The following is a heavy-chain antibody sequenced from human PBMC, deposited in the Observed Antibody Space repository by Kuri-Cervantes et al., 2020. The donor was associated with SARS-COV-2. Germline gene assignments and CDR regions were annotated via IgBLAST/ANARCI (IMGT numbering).Heavy chain of an antibody. CDR3: ARALPYCSSTSCYVTYYYYYYMDV. CDR1: GGSISSGSYY. J-gene: IGHJ6*03. Sequence: LRLSCTVSGGSISSGSYYWSWIRQPAGKGLEWIGRIYTSGSTNYNPSLKSRVTISVDTSKNQFSLKLSSVTAADTAVYYCARALPYCSSTSCYVTYYYYYYMDVWGKGTTVTVSS. CDR2: IYTSGST. V-gene: IGHV4-61*02. D-gene: IGHD2-2*01.